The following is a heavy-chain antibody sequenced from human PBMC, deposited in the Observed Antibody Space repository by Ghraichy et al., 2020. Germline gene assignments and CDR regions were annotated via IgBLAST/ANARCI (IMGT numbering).Heavy chain of an antibody. Sequence: SETLSLTCLVSGGSISSDYWSWIRQPPGKGLEWIAYIYYSGSTSYNPSLKSRVTISVETPKNQFSLKMTSVTGADPAVYYCARGLPYDILTGYYPYYFDSWGQGTLVTVSS. J-gene: IGHJ4*02. V-gene: IGHV4-59*01. D-gene: IGHD3-9*01. CDR1: GGSISSDY. CDR3: ARGLPYDILTGYYPYYFDS. CDR2: IYYSGST.